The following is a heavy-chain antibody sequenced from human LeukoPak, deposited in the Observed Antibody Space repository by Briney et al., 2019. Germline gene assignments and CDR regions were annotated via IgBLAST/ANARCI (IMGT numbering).Heavy chain of an antibody. V-gene: IGHV1-18*01. D-gene: IGHD2-15*01. J-gene: IGHJ5*02. CDR1: GYTFTSYG. CDR3: ARDLNCSGGSCYYGWFDP. CDR2: ISAYNGNT. Sequence: ASVKVSCNASGYTFTSYGISWVRKAPGQGLEWMGWISAYNGNTNYAQKLQGRVTMTTDTSTSTAYMELRSLRSDDTAVYYCARDLNCSGGSCYYGWFDPWGQGTLVTVSS.